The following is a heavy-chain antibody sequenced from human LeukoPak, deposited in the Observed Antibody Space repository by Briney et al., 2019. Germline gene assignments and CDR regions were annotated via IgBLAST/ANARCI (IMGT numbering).Heavy chain of an antibody. CDR1: GGSLRSSSHW. J-gene: IGHJ4*02. Sequence: PSETLPLTCTVSGGSLRSSSHWWVWIRQPPGKGLEWIGSIHYSGKVYYNPSLKSRVTTSVDTSTDQFSLRLSSATAADTAIYYCARQSGDQSSAWYFDAWGQGTLVTVSS. CDR2: IHYSGKV. D-gene: IGHD6-19*01. CDR3: ARQSGDQSSAWYFDA. V-gene: IGHV4-39*01.